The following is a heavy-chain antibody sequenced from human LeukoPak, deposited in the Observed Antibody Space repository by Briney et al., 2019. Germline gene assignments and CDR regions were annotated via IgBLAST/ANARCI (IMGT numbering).Heavy chain of an antibody. J-gene: IGHJ4*02. V-gene: IGHV3-74*01. CDR3: ATKQWLAPPPDS. CDR2: INTNGTVT. Sequence: GGSLKLSCAASGFTFSKYWMLWVRQAPGKGLESVSRINTNGTVTTYADSVKGRFTVSRDNADNTMFLQMNSVRDEDTAVYYCATKQWLAPPPDSWGQGTPVTVSS. D-gene: IGHD6-19*01. CDR1: GFTFSKYW.